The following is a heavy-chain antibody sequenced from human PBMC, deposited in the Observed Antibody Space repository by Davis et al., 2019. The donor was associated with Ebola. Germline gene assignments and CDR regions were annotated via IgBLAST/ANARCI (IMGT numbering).Heavy chain of an antibody. CDR3: ARDNVRGGLDY. V-gene: IGHV1-2*04. Sequence: AASVKVSCKASGYTFTSYYMHWVRQAPGQGLEWMGWINPNSGGTNYAQKFQGWVTMTRDTSTSTAYMELSRLRSDDTAVYYCARDNVRGGLDYWGQGTLVTVSS. J-gene: IGHJ4*02. CDR2: INPNSGGT. D-gene: IGHD2-8*01. CDR1: GYTFTSYY.